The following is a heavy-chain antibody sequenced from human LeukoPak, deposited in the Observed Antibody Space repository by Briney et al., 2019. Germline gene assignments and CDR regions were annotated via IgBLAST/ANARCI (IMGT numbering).Heavy chain of an antibody. CDR2: ISYDGSNK. J-gene: IGHJ4*02. CDR3: AVRSGYYYSRFDY. CDR1: GFTFRSHG. D-gene: IGHD3-22*01. Sequence: PGRSLRLSCAASGFTFRSHGMHWVRQAPGKGLEWVAVISYDGSNKYYADSVKGRFTISRDNSKSTLYLQMNSRRAEDTAVYYCAVRSGYYYSRFDYWGQGTLVTVSS. V-gene: IGHV3-30*03.